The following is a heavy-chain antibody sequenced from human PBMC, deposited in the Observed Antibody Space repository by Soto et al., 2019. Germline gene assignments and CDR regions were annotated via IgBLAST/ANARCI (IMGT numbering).Heavy chain of an antibody. V-gene: IGHV4-59*12. CDR1: GDSISTSS. CDR3: AKCITALGPIDY. Sequence: PSETLSLTCTVSGDSISTSSWSWIRQPPGKGLEWIGYIDYSGSTNYNPSLKSRDTVSRDTSKNQFSLKLSSVTAADTAVYYCAKCITALGPIDYWGQGTLVTVSS. D-gene: IGHD6-6*01. CDR2: IDYSGST. J-gene: IGHJ4*02.